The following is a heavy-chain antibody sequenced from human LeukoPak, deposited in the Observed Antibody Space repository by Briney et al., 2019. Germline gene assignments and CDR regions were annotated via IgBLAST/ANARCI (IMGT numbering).Heavy chain of an antibody. D-gene: IGHD4-11*01. CDR2: IIPIFGTA. Sequence: SVKVSCKASGGTFSSYAISWVRQAPGQGLEWMGGIIPIFGTANYAQKFQGRVTITADESTSTAYMELSSLRSEDTAVYYCARELSTVTTFPSYYYYGTDVWGQGTTVTVSS. CDR3: ARELSTVTTFPSYYYYGTDV. J-gene: IGHJ6*02. V-gene: IGHV1-69*13. CDR1: GGTFSSYA.